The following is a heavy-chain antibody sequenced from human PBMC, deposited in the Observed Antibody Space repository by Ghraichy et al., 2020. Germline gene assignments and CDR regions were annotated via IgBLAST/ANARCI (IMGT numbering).Heavy chain of an antibody. D-gene: IGHD3-10*01. V-gene: IGHV1-69*02. CDR3: ARSGGITMVRGVMPDTYYYYGMDV. CDR2: IIPILGIA. J-gene: IGHJ6*02. Sequence: SVKVSCKASGGTFSSYTISWVRQAPGQGLEWMGSIIPILGIANYAQKFQGRVTITADKSTSTAYMELSSLRSEDTAVYYCARSGGITMVRGVMPDTYYYYGMDVWGQGTTVTVSS. CDR1: GGTFSSYT.